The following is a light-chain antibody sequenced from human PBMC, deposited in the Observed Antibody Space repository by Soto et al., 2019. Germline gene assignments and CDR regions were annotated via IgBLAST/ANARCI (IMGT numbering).Light chain of an antibody. Sequence: IQMTQSPSYPSTSVKDNVTNAYRASQSISTWLAWYQQKPGKAPKVLIYKASSLESGVPSRFSGSGSGTEFTLTISSLQPDDFATYYCQQYNSYSRTFGQGTKV. CDR2: KAS. CDR1: QSISTW. CDR3: QQYNSYSRT. V-gene: IGKV1-5*03. J-gene: IGKJ1*01.